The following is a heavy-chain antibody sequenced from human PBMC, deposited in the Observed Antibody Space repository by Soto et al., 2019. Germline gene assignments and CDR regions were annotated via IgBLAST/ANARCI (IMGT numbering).Heavy chain of an antibody. D-gene: IGHD6-19*01. Sequence: GESLKISCKGSGYSFTSYWIGWVRQMPGKGLEWMGIIYPGDSDTRYSPSFQGQVTISADKSISTAYLQWSSLKASDTAMYYCARTGYSSCWYINIFAFDIWGQGTMVTVSS. CDR1: GYSFTSYW. CDR3: ARTGYSSCWYINIFAFDI. V-gene: IGHV5-51*01. CDR2: IYPGDSDT. J-gene: IGHJ3*02.